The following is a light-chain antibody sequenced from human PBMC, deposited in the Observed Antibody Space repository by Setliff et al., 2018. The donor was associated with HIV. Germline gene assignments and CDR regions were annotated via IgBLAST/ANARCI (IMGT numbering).Light chain of an antibody. Sequence: QSVLTQPPSASGSPGQSVTISCTGTSSDVGGYNYVSWYQQHPGKAPKVMIYEVNKRPSGVPDRFSGSKSGNTASLTVSGLQADDEADYYCSSYAGGNNMVFGGGTKSPS. V-gene: IGLV2-8*01. J-gene: IGLJ3*02. CDR1: SSDVGGYNY. CDR3: SSYAGGNNMV. CDR2: EVN.